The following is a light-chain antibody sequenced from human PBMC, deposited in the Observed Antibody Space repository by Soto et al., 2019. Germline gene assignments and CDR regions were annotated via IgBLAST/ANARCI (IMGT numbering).Light chain of an antibody. CDR2: DVS. J-gene: IGLJ1*01. V-gene: IGLV2-11*01. CDR1: SSDVGDYNY. CDR3: CSYACSFASYV. Sequence: QSALTQPRSVSGSPGQSVTISCTGTSSDVGDYNYVSWYQQHPGKAPKVMIYDVSKRPSGVPDRFSGSKSGNTASLTISGLQAEDEADYYCCSYACSFASYVFGTGTKLTVL.